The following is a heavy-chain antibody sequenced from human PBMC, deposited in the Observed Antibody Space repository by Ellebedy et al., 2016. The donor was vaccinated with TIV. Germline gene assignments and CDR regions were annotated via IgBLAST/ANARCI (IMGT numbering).Heavy chain of an antibody. CDR3: VKVGYGEPWAD. D-gene: IGHD3-10*01. CDR1: GYNFIAYY. CDR2: MNPNSGRA. Sequence: ASVKVSXKASGYNFIAYYVHWLRQAPGQGPEWMGWMNPNSGRAGYAQNLQGRVTMTRDTSISTAYLELSSLKSDDTAVYYCVKVGYGEPWADWGQGTLVTVSS. V-gene: IGHV1-2*02. J-gene: IGHJ4*02.